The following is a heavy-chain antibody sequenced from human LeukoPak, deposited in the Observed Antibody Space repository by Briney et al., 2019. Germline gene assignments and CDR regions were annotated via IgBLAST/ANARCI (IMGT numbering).Heavy chain of an antibody. J-gene: IGHJ4*02. CDR1: GGSISSGSYY. Sequence: SETLSLTCTVSGGSISSGSYYWSWIRQPAGKGLEWIGRIYTSGSTNYNPSLKSRVTISVDTSKNQFTLKLSSVTAADTAVYYCARWSSGWYYFDYWGQGTLVTVSS. D-gene: IGHD6-19*01. V-gene: IGHV4-61*02. CDR2: IYTSGST. CDR3: ARWSSGWYYFDY.